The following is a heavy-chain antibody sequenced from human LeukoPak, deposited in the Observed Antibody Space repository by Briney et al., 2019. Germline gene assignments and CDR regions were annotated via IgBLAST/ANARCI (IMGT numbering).Heavy chain of an antibody. CDR1: VDSVPSKSAA. J-gene: IGHJ3*02. D-gene: IGHD6-6*01. V-gene: IGHV6-1*01. CDR3: ARGGGLSSSSWAFDI. Sequence: SQTLSLTRAISVDSVPSKSAAWNWIRQSPSRGLEWLGRTYYWYKRYNDYAVSVKSRITINQDTSKNQFSLQLNSVTPEDTAVYYCARGGGLSSSSWAFDIWGQGTMVTVSS. CDR2: TYYWYKRYN.